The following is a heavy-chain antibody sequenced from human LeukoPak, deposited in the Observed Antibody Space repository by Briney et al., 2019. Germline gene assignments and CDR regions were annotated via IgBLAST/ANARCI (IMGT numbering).Heavy chain of an antibody. CDR2: INPNSGGT. V-gene: IGHV1-2*06. Sequence: ASVTVSCKASGYTFMHWVRQAPGQGLEWMGRINPNSGGTNYAQNFQGRVTMTRDTSVCTAYMEVSRLRSDDTAVHYCASPQRYCSSTSCPSWYWGQGTLVTVSS. J-gene: IGHJ4*02. CDR1: GYTF. CDR3: ASPQRYCSSTSCPSWY. D-gene: IGHD2-2*01.